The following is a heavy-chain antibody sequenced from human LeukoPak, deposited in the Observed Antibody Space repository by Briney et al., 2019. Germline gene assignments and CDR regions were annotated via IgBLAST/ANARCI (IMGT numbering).Heavy chain of an antibody. CDR1: GYTFINYG. V-gene: IGHV1-18*01. Sequence: ASVKVSCKASGYTFINYGISWARQAPGQGLEWMGWISTYNGNINYAQKLQGRVTMTTDTSTSTAYMELRSLRSDDTAVYYCARPEGDFGYYYDSSGYYLPFDYWGQGTLVTVSS. CDR3: ARPEGDFGYYYDSSGYYLPFDY. D-gene: IGHD3-22*01. J-gene: IGHJ4*02. CDR2: ISTYNGNI.